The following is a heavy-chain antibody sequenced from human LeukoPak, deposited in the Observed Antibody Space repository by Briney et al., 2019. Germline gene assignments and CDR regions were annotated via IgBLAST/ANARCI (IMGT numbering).Heavy chain of an antibody. Sequence: SSETLSLTCAVYGRSFSGYYWSWIRQPPGKGLEWIGEINHSGSTNYNPSLKSRVTISVDTSKNQFSLKLSSVTAADTAVYYCARGVAVAGFDYWGQGTLVTVSS. CDR2: INHSGST. CDR3: ARGVAVAGFDY. V-gene: IGHV4-34*01. D-gene: IGHD6-19*01. CDR1: GRSFSGYY. J-gene: IGHJ4*02.